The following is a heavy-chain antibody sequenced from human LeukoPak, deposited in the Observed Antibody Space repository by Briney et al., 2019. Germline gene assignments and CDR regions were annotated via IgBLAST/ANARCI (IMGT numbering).Heavy chain of an antibody. CDR3: ARVGYCSSTSCYAAFDI. V-gene: IGHV3-66*01. CDR2: IYSGGST. CDR1: GFTVSSNY. J-gene: IGHJ3*02. Sequence: PGGSLRLSCAASGFTVSSNYMSWVRQAPGKGLEWVSVIYSGGSTYYADSVKGRFTISRDNSKNTLYLQMNSLRAEDTAVYYCARVGYCSSTSCYAAFDIWGQGTMVTVSS. D-gene: IGHD2-2*01.